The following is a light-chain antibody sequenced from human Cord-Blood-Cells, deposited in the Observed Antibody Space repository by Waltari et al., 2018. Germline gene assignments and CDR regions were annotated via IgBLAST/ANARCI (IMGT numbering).Light chain of an antibody. Sequence: EIVMTQSPATLPVSPGERATLAGRASQSVSRNLAWYQQKPGQAPRLLIYGASTRATGIPARFSGSGSGTEFTLTISSLQSEDFAVYYCQQYNNWPLTFGPGTKVDIK. CDR2: GAS. CDR1: QSVSRN. J-gene: IGKJ3*01. CDR3: QQYNNWPLT. V-gene: IGKV3-15*01.